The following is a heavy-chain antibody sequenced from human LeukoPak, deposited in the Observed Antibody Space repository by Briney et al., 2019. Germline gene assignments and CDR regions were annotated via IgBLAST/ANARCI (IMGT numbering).Heavy chain of an antibody. Sequence: ASVKVSCKASGYTFTGYYMRWVRQAPGQGLEWMGWINPNSGGTNYAQKFQGRVTMTRDTSISTAYMELSRLRSDDTAVYYCARSASEAYYDILTGYFGDYYYYYMDVWGKGTTVTVSS. CDR2: INPNSGGT. CDR1: GYTFTGYY. V-gene: IGHV1-2*02. D-gene: IGHD3-9*01. CDR3: ARSASEAYYDILTGYFGDYYYYYMDV. J-gene: IGHJ6*03.